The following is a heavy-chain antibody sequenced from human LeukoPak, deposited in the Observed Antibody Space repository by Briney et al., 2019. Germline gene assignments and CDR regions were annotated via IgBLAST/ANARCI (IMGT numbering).Heavy chain of an antibody. CDR3: ARDPWTNSDYDGFDY. Sequence: GGSLRLSCAASGFTFSSYRMNWVRQAPGRGLEWVSSISSSSSYIYYADSVKGRFTISRDNAKNSQYLQMNSLRAEDTAVYYCARDPWTNSDYDGFDYWGQGTLVTVSS. D-gene: IGHD5-12*01. V-gene: IGHV3-21*01. CDR1: GFTFSSYR. J-gene: IGHJ4*02. CDR2: ISSSSSYI.